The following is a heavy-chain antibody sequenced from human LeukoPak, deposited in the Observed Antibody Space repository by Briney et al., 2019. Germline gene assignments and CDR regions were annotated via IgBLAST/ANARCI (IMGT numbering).Heavy chain of an antibody. D-gene: IGHD3-3*01. CDR1: GFTFTTFW. Sequence: GGSLRLSCAASGFTFTTFWMTWVRQAPGKGLEWVANISPDGSDKYYVDSVKGRFTISRDNAKNTLDLQMNSLRAEDTAVYYCAKWCSYDFGFGYRGECCFDYWGQGTFVSVSS. V-gene: IGHV3-7*01. CDR3: AKWCSYDFGFGYRGECCFDY. J-gene: IGHJ4*02. CDR2: ISPDGSDK.